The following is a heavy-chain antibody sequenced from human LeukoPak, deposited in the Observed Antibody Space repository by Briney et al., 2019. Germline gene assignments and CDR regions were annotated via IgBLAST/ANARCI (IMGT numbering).Heavy chain of an antibody. D-gene: IGHD2-2*01. J-gene: IGHJ4*02. V-gene: IGHV5-10-1*01. CDR2: IVPSDSYT. CDR3: ARLGLGYCSGTSCYFLDS. Sequence: GESLKISCKGSGYSFTNYWSTWVRQMPGKGLEWMGRIVPSDSYTNYSPSFQGHVTISADKSISSAYVQWSSLKASDTAMYYCARLGLGYCSGTSCYFLDSWGQGTLVTVSS. CDR1: GYSFTNYW.